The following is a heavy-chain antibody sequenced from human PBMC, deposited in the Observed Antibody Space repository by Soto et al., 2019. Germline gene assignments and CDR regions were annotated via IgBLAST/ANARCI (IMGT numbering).Heavy chain of an antibody. D-gene: IGHD5-18*01. Sequence: PGGSLRLSCAGSGFTFSRYAMNWVRQAPGKGLEWVSIISSRGDRTSYAGSVKGRFTISRDDSKNTLFLHMNSLGAEDTAVYYCAKETGYSYGFQPNALDVWGQGTTVTVSS. CDR1: GFTFSRYA. CDR2: ISSRGDRT. V-gene: IGHV3-23*01. CDR3: AKETGYSYGFQPNALDV. J-gene: IGHJ6*02.